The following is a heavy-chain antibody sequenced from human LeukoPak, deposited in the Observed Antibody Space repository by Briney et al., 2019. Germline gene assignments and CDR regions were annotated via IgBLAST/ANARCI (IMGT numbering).Heavy chain of an antibody. D-gene: IGHD2-15*01. CDR2: ISSSSSYI. CDR1: GFTFSSYS. V-gene: IGHV3-21*01. Sequence: GGSLRLSCAASGFTFSSYSMNWVRQAPGKGLEWVSSISSSSSYIYYADSVKGRFTISRDNAKNSLYLQINSLRAEDTAVYYCARDREPLVVAATPDAFDIWGQGTMGTVSS. J-gene: IGHJ3*02. CDR3: ARDREPLVVAATPDAFDI.